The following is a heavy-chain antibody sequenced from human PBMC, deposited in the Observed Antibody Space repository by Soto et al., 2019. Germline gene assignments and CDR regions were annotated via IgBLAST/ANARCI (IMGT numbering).Heavy chain of an antibody. CDR1: GFTFSSYA. CDR2: ISYDGSNK. J-gene: IGHJ6*02. CDR3: ARSILGVGATTYYYYGMDV. Sequence: QVQLVESGGGVVQPGRSLRLSCAASGFTFSSYAMHWVRQAPGKGLEWVAVISYDGSNKYYADSVKGRFTISRDNSKTTLYLHMNSLRAEDLAVYYCARSILGVGATTYYYYGMDVWGQGTTVTVSS. D-gene: IGHD1-26*01. V-gene: IGHV3-30-3*01.